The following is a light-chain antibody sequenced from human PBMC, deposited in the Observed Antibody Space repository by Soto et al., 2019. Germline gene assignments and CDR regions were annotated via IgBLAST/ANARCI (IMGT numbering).Light chain of an antibody. CDR2: GAS. Sequence: EIVMTQSPATLSVPPGERATLSCRASQSVSSNLAWYQQKPGQAPRLLIYGASTRATGIPARFSGSGSGTDFTLTISSLEPEDFAVYYCQQRSNWPPTFGQGTRWRL. CDR1: QSVSSN. J-gene: IGKJ5*01. CDR3: QQRSNWPPT. V-gene: IGKV3-15*01.